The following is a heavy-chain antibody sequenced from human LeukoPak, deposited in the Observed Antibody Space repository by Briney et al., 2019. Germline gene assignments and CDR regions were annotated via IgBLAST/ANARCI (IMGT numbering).Heavy chain of an antibody. CDR2: INPNSGGT. J-gene: IGHJ4*02. CDR3: ARGRLKWSYGYVY. CDR1: GYTFTGYY. D-gene: IGHD5-18*01. Sequence: ASVKVSCKASGYTFTGYYMHWVRQAPGQGLEWMGWINPNSGGTNYAQKFQGRVTMTRDTSISTAYMKLSRLRSDDTAVYYCARGRLKWSYGYVYWGQGTLVTVSS. V-gene: IGHV1-2*02.